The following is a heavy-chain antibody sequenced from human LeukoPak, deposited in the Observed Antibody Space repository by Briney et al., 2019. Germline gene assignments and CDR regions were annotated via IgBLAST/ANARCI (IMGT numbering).Heavy chain of an antibody. CDR1: GGSFSSYY. CDR3: AGGHVDIVATNPLAPVDY. V-gene: IGHV4-34*01. D-gene: IGHD5-12*01. CDR2: INHSGST. Sequence: SETLSLTCAVYGGSFSSYYWSWIRQPPGKGLEWIGEINHSGSTNYNPSLKSRVTISVDTSKNQFSLKLSSVTAADTAVYYCAGGHVDIVATNPLAPVDYWGQGTLVTVSS. J-gene: IGHJ4*02.